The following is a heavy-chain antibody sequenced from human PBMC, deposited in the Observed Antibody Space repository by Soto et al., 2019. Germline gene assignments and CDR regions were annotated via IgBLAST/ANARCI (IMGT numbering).Heavy chain of an antibody. CDR1: GYTFTSYG. Sequence: QVQLVQSGAEVKKPGASVKVSCKASGYTFTSYGISWVRQAPGQGLEWMGWISAYNGNTNYAQKLQGRVTMTTDTSTSTDYMELRSLRSDDTAVYYCARSITMVRGVSDAFDIWCQGTMVTVSS. CDR2: ISAYNGNT. V-gene: IGHV1-18*01. D-gene: IGHD3-10*01. J-gene: IGHJ3*02. CDR3: ARSITMVRGVSDAFDI.